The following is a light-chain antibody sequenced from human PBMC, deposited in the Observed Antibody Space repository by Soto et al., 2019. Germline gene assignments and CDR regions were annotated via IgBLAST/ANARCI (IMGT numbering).Light chain of an antibody. V-gene: IGLV1-47*01. J-gene: IGLJ1*01. CDR2: RNN. Sequence: QLVLTQPPSASGTPGQRVTISCSGSSSNIGNNYVYWYQQFPGTAPKLLIYRNNLRPSGVPDRFSGSKSGTSASLAISGLRSEDEADYYCAAWDDSLRVLFGTGTKVTVL. CDR1: SSNIGNNY. CDR3: AAWDDSLRVL.